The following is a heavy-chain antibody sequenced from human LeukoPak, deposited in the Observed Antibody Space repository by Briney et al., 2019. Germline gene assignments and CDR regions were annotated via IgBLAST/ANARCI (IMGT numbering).Heavy chain of an antibody. D-gene: IGHD1-26*01. Sequence: GGSLKLSCAASGFTFSSYSMNWVRQAPGKGLEWVSSISSSSSYIYYADSVKGRFTITRDNAKNSLYLQMNSLRAEDTAVYYCARGQAIVGATNYWGQGTLVTVSS. V-gene: IGHV3-21*01. CDR3: ARGQAIVGATNY. CDR2: ISSSSSYI. CDR1: GFTFSSYS. J-gene: IGHJ4*02.